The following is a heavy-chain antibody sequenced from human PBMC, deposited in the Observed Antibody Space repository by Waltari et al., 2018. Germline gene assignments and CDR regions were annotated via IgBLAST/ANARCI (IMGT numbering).Heavy chain of an antibody. Sequence: EVQLAEYGRGLVRTGGTLSLACVGSGVTVPPYIMSWVCKAPGQGLDWGANINRVASATYYVASVKGRFTISIDNAKNSLYLQMNSLRAEDTAIYYCARVRRHDDYGDYGAAFDVWGQGTMVIVSS. CDR1: GVTVPPYI. V-gene: IGHV3-7*01. D-gene: IGHD4-17*01. CDR2: INRVASAT. CDR3: ARVRRHDDYGDYGAAFDV. J-gene: IGHJ3*01.